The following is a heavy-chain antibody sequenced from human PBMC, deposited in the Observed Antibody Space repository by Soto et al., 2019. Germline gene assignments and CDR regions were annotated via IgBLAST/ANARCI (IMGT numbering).Heavy chain of an antibody. CDR2: IYYSGST. V-gene: IGHV4-31*03. CDR3: ARLVVTYNYYGMDV. Sequence: QVQLQESGPGLVKPSQTLSLTCTVSGGSISSGGYYWSWIRQHPGKGLEWIGYIYYSGSTYYNPSLKSRVTIAVDTSKNQFSLKLSSVTAADTAVYYCARLVVTYNYYGMDVWGQGTTVTVSS. CDR1: GGSISSGGYY. D-gene: IGHD3-22*01. J-gene: IGHJ6*02.